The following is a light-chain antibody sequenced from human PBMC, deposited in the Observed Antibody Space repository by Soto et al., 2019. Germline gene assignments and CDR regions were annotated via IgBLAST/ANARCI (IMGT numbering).Light chain of an antibody. Sequence: DIQMTHSPSTLSASVVDIVTMTCRASQTISSWLAWYQQKPGKAPKILIYKESTLKSGVQSRFSGSGSGTEFTLTISSLKPDFENYYCQNYNSYSEACGHGPKV. J-gene: IGKJ1*01. CDR1: QTISSW. V-gene: IGKV1-5*03. CDR3: QNYNSYSEA. CDR2: KES.